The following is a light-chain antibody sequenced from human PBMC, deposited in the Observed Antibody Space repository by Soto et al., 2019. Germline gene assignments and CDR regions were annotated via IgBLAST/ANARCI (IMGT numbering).Light chain of an antibody. Sequence: DIQMTQSPSSFSASVGDRVTITCRASHDVSTWLAWYQQKPGKAPRLLICGASTLQSGVPSRFSGSGSGTDFTLTISSLQPEDFATYYCQQANSPYSFGQGTKLEIK. CDR1: HDVSTW. J-gene: IGKJ2*03. V-gene: IGKV1-12*01. CDR3: QQANSPYS. CDR2: GAS.